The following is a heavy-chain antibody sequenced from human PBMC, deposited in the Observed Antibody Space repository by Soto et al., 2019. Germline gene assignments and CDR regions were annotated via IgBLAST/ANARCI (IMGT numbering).Heavy chain of an antibody. CDR2: INSDGSST. CDR1: GFTFSSYW. D-gene: IGHD2-21*02. Sequence: RRLSCAASGFTFSSYWMHWVRQAPGKGLVWVSRINSDGSSTSYADSVKGRFTISRDNAKNTLYLQMNSLRAEDTAVYYCARAPRAYCGGDCYTPFDYWGQGTLVTVCS. CDR3: ARAPRAYCGGDCYTPFDY. V-gene: IGHV3-74*01. J-gene: IGHJ4*02.